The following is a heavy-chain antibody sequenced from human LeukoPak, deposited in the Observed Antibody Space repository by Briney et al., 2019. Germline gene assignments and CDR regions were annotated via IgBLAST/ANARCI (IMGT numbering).Heavy chain of an antibody. V-gene: IGHV3-15*01. Sequence: GGSLRLSCAASGFIFNNYGLIWVRQAPGNGLEWVGRIKSKTDGGTTDYAAPVKGRFTISRDDSKNTLYLQMNSLKTEDTAVYYCTTEPLGYCSSTSCSHDAFDIWGQGTMVTVSS. CDR1: GFIFNNYG. J-gene: IGHJ3*02. D-gene: IGHD2-2*01. CDR2: IKSKTDGGTT. CDR3: TTEPLGYCSSTSCSHDAFDI.